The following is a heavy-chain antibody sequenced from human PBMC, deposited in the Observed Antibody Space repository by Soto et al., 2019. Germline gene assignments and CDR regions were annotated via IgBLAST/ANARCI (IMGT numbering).Heavy chain of an antibody. V-gene: IGHV1-18*04. D-gene: IGHD6-13*01. CDR1: GYTFTSYG. Sequence: QVQLVQSGAEVKKPGASVKVSCKASGYTFTSYGISWVRQAPGQGLEWMGWISAYNGNTNYAQKLQGRVTMTTDTSTSPAYMELRSLRSDDTDVYYCAVGRRRGSSWYRPLDYWGQGTLVTVSS. J-gene: IGHJ4*02. CDR2: ISAYNGNT. CDR3: AVGRRRGSSWYRPLDY.